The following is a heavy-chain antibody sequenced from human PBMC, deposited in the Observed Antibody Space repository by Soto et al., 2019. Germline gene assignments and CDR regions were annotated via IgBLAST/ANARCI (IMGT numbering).Heavy chain of an antibody. Sequence: QVQLVQSGAEVKKPGASVKVSCKASGYTFTSYDINWVRQATGQGLEWMGWMNPNSGNTGYAQKFQGRVTMTRNTSMSTAYMELSSLRSEDTAVYYCARAWRGYNDLHYDYYMDVWGKGTTVTVSS. J-gene: IGHJ6*03. D-gene: IGHD3-3*01. CDR3: ARAWRGYNDLHYDYYMDV. V-gene: IGHV1-8*01. CDR1: GYTFTSYD. CDR2: MNPNSGNT.